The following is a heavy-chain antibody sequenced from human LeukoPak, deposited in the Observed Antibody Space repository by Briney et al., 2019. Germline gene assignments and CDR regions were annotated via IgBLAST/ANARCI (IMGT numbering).Heavy chain of an antibody. CDR3: ARGRSNYYGMDV. V-gene: IGHV1-2*06. Sequence: ASVTVSCKASGYTFTGYYMHWVRQAPGQGLEWMGRINPNSGGTNYAQKFQGRVTMTRDTSISTAYMELSRLRSDDTAVYYCARGRSNYYGMDVWGQGTTVTVSS. J-gene: IGHJ6*02. D-gene: IGHD1-26*01. CDR1: GYTFTGYY. CDR2: INPNSGGT.